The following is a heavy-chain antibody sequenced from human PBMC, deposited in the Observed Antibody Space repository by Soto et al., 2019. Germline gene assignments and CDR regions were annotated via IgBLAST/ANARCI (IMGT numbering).Heavy chain of an antibody. CDR1: GFTFSAYG. CDR2: ISYDGTDK. CDR3: ARSIVPKVTRIIDT. D-gene: IGHD2-15*01. Sequence: GGSLRLSCAASGFTFSAYGLHWVRQAPGKGLEWVALISYDGTDKTYADSVKGRFTISRDNSQNTLSLQMNSLGPEDTAVYYSARSIVPKVTRIIDTWGQGTLVTGSS. J-gene: IGHJ5*01. V-gene: IGHV3-30-3*01.